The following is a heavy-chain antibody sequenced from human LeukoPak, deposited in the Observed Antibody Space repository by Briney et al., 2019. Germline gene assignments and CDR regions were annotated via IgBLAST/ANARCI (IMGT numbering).Heavy chain of an antibody. Sequence: PSETLSLTCTVSGGSISSSSYYWGWIRQPPGKGLEWIGSIYYSGSTYYNPSLKSRVTISVDTSKNQFSLKLSSVTAADTAVYYCASLSRSGSYPDDWGQGTLVTVSS. V-gene: IGHV4-39*07. CDR2: IYYSGST. CDR1: GGSISSSSYY. D-gene: IGHD1-26*01. J-gene: IGHJ4*02. CDR3: ASLSRSGSYPDD.